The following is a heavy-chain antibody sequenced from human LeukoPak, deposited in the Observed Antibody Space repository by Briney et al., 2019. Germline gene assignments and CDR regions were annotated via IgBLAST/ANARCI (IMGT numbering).Heavy chain of an antibody. Sequence: ASVKVSCKASGYTFTGYYMHWVRQAPGQGLEWMGWINPNSGGTNYAQKFQGRVTMTRDTSISTAYMELSRLRSDVTAVYYCASGSRGPNYYYYYMDVWGKGTTVTISS. V-gene: IGHV1-2*02. CDR3: ASGSRGPNYYYYYMDV. J-gene: IGHJ6*03. CDR1: GYTFTGYY. CDR2: INPNSGGT.